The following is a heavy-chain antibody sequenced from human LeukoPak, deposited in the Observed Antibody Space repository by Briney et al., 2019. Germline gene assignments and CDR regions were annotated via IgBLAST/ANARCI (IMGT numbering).Heavy chain of an antibody. V-gene: IGHV1-2*02. CDR1: GYTFTGYY. CDR3: ARWAIPSVKDDAFDM. D-gene: IGHD2-2*01. J-gene: IGHJ3*02. CDR2: INPNSGGT. Sequence: ASVKVSCKASGYTFTGYYMRWVRQAPGQGLEWMGWINPNSGGTNYAQRFQGRVTMTRDMSTNTVYMEMSSLTSEYTAVYYCARWAIPSVKDDAFDMWGQGTLVTVSS.